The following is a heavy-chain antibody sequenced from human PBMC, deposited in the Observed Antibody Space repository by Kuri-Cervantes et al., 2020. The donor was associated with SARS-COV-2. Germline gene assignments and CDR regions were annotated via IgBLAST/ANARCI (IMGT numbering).Heavy chain of an antibody. CDR1: GGSFHIYP. Sequence: SVKVSCKTSGGSFHIYPITWVRQAPGQGLEWMGGIIPTFVAPSYAQTFQGRVTITADDSTRTAYMELSSLRFEDTAIYYCVSRAVEGVDYWGQGTLVTVSS. CDR2: IIPTFVAP. V-gene: IGHV1-69*13. J-gene: IGHJ4*02. CDR3: VSRAVEGVDY. D-gene: IGHD5-24*01.